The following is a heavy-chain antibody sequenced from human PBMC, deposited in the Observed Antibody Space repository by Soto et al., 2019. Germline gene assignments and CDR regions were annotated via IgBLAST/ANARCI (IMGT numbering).Heavy chain of an antibody. V-gene: IGHV3-30-3*01. CDR3: ARDRGYYGMDV. CDR1: GFTFSSYA. CDR2: ISYDGSNK. J-gene: IGHJ6*02. Sequence: QVQLVESGGGVVQPGRSVRLSCAASGFTFSSYAMHWVRQAPGKGLEWVAVISYDGSNKYYADSVKGRFTISRDNSKNTLYLQMNSLRAEDTAVYYCARDRGYYGMDVWGQGTTVTVSS.